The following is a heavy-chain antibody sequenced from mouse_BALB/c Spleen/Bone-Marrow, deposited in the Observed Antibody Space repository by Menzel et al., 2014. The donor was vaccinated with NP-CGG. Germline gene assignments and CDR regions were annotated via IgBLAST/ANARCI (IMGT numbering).Heavy chain of an antibody. J-gene: IGHJ3*01. CDR1: GFTFSTYA. CDR3: ARDGYGSSD. V-gene: IGHV5-9-4*01. D-gene: IGHD1-1*01. CDR2: ISSGGSYT. Sequence: EVMLVESGGVLVKPGGSLKLSCAASGFTFSTYAMSWVRQSPEKRLEWVAEISSGGSYTYYPDTVTGRFTISRDNAKNTLYLGMSSLRSEDTAMYYCARDGYGSSDWGQGTLVTVSA.